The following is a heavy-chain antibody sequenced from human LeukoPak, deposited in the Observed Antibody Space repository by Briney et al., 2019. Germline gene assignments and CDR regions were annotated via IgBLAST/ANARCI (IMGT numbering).Heavy chain of an antibody. CDR2: ISWNSGSI. J-gene: IGHJ1*01. CDR3: AKEAHITMVRGVITRYFQH. D-gene: IGHD3-10*01. CDR1: GFTFDDYA. V-gene: IGHV3-9*01. Sequence: GGSLRLSCAASGFTFDDYAMHWVRHAPGKGLEWVSGISWNSGSIGYADSVKGRFTISRDNAKNSLYLQMNSLRAEDTALYYCAKEAHITMVRGVITRYFQHWGQGTLVTVSS.